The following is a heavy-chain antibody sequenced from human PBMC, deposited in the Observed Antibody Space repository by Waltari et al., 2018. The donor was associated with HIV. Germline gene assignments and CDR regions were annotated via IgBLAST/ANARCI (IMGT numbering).Heavy chain of an antibody. J-gene: IGHJ6*02. D-gene: IGHD1-26*01. V-gene: IGHV3-53*01. Sequence: VQLVASGGGLIEPGGSLRGRCAGSGFTISSNYMSWVRQAPGKVLEWVSVIYSGGSRYYADSVKGRFIISRDNSKNTVSLHMNSLRAEDTAVYYCARDPRSSGYYGMDVWGQGIKVTVSS. CDR1: GFTISSNY. CDR2: IYSGGSR. CDR3: ARDPRSSGYYGMDV.